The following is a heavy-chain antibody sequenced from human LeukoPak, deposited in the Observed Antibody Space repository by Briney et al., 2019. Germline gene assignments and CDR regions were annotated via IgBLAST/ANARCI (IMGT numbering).Heavy chain of an antibody. J-gene: IGHJ3*02. V-gene: IGHV3-30*02. CDR1: GFTFSSYG. D-gene: IGHD6-6*01. Sequence: PGGSLRLSCAASGFTFSSYGMHWVRQAPGKGLEWVAFIRYDGSNKYYADSVKGRFTISRDNSKNTLYLQMNSLRSDDTAVYYCAREGTARDAFDIWGQGTMVTVSS. CDR2: IRYDGSNK. CDR3: AREGTARDAFDI.